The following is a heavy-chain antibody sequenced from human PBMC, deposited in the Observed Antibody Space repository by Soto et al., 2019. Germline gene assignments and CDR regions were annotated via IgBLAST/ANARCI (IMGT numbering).Heavy chain of an antibody. CDR1: GYTFTSYG. J-gene: IGHJ5*02. CDR3: AIEVNLLKLVFGRWFDP. V-gene: IGHV1-18*01. CDR2: ISAYNGNT. D-gene: IGHD1-7*01. Sequence: ASVKVSCKASGYTFTSYGISWVRQAPGQGLEWMGWISAYNGNTNYAQKLQGRVTMTTDTSTSTAYMELRSLRSDDTAVYYCAIEVNLLKLVFGRWFDPWGQGTLVTVSS.